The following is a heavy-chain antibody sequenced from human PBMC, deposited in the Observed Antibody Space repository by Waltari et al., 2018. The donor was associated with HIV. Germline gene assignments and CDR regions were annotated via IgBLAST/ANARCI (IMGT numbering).Heavy chain of an antibody. J-gene: IGHJ4*02. Sequence: QVQLQESGPGLVKPSETLSLTCTVSGGSISSYYWSWIRQPPGKGLEWIGYIYYSGSTNSNPSLESRVTISVDTSKNQFSLKLSSVTAADTAVYYCARGSDYDFWSSVNFDYWGQGTLVTVSS. CDR3: ARGSDYDFWSSVNFDY. CDR2: IYYSGST. D-gene: IGHD3-3*01. V-gene: IGHV4-59*01. CDR1: GGSISSYY.